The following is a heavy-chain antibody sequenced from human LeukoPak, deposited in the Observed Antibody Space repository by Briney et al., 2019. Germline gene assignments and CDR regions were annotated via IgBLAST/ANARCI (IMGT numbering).Heavy chain of an antibody. V-gene: IGHV4-4*02. CDR2: IYHSGST. Sequence: SGTLSLTCAVSGGSISSSNWWSWVRQPPGKGLEWIGEIYHSGSTNYNPSLKSRVTISVDKSKNQFSLKLSSVTAADTAVYYCARTLIAARPDSYYYYMDVWGKGTTVTVSS. CDR1: GGSISSSNW. CDR3: ARTLIAARPDSYYYYMDV. J-gene: IGHJ6*03. D-gene: IGHD6-6*01.